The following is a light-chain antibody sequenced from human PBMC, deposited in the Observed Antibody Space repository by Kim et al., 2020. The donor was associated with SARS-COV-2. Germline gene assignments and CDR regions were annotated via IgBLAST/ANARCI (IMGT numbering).Light chain of an antibody. V-gene: IGKV1-16*02. CDR2: AAS. Sequence: DIQMAQSPSSLSASVGDTVTITCRASQGINNYLAWFQQKPGKPPKSLIYAASSLQSGVPSKFSGSGSGTYFTLTISSLQPEDFATYYCQQYNSYPLTFGGGTKVDIK. J-gene: IGKJ4*01. CDR3: QQYNSYPLT. CDR1: QGINNY.